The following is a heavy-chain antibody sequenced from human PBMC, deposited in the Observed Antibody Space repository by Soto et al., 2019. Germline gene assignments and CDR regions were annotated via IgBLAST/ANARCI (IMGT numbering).Heavy chain of an antibody. Sequence: QVQLQQSGPGLVRPSETLSLTCTVSGGSFSDNYWNWLRQSPGKGLEWIGDVYSSGRTNYNPSFGSRVTMSIDTAKNQFSLKLTSVTAADTAVYYCARTRRDTLFGVVIFGWFDPWGQGARVIVSS. J-gene: IGHJ5*02. CDR2: VYSSGRT. CDR3: ARTRRDTLFGVVIFGWFDP. CDR1: GGSFSDNY. V-gene: IGHV4-59*01. D-gene: IGHD3-3*01.